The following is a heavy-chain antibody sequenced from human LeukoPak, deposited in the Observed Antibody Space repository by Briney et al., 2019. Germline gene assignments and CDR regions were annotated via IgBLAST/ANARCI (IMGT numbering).Heavy chain of an antibody. V-gene: IGHV4-34*01. CDR3: ARYWGPYDNSGAYFDY. D-gene: IGHD3-22*01. CDR1: GGSFSGDY. J-gene: IGHJ4*02. Sequence: SGTLSLTCAVYGGSFSGDYWSWIRQPPGKGLEWIGEIKSSGSTNYNPSLKSRVTISVATSKNQVSLKLTSVTAADTAMYYCARYWGPYDNSGAYFDYWGQGTLVTVSS. CDR2: IKSSGST.